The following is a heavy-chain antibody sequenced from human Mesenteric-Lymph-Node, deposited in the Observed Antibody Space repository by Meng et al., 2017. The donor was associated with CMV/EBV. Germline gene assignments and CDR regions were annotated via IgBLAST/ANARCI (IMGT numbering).Heavy chain of an antibody. D-gene: IGHD6-13*01. Sequence: ASVKVSCKASGYTFTSRNIHWVRQAPGQGLEWMGWINPNSGGTNYAQKFQGRVTMTRDTSISTAYMELSRLRSDDTAVYYCARDSSSWSSWGQGTLVTVSS. J-gene: IGHJ5*02. V-gene: IGHV1-2*02. CDR1: GYTFTSRN. CDR3: ARDSSSWSS. CDR2: INPNSGGT.